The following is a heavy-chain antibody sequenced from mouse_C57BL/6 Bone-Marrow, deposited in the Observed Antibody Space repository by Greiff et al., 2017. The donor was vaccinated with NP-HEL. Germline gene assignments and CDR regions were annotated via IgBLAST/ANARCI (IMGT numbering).Heavy chain of an antibody. CDR3: ATITTVVSTVAY. V-gene: IGHV14-3*01. J-gene: IGHJ3*01. D-gene: IGHD1-1*01. Sequence: EVQGVESVAELVRPGASVKLSCTASGFTIKNTYMHWVKQRPEQGLEWIGRIDPANGNTKYDPKFQGKATLTADTSSNTAYSQLSSLTSEDTSIYYCATITTVVSTVAYWGQGTLVTVSA. CDR1: GFTIKNTY. CDR2: IDPANGNT.